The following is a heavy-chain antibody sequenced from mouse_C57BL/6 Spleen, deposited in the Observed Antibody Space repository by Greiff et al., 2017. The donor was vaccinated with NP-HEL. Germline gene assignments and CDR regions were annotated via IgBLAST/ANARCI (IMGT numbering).Heavy chain of an antibody. CDR1: GYTFTTYP. CDR3: ARNYYGSGGRYYAMDY. J-gene: IGHJ4*01. D-gene: IGHD1-1*01. Sequence: VQLQQSGAELVKPGASVKMSCKASGYTFTTYPIEWMKQNHGKSLEWIGNFHPYNDDTKYNEKFKGKATLTVEKSSSTVYLELSRLTSDASAVYYCARNYYGSGGRYYAMDYWGQGTSVTVSS. V-gene: IGHV1-47*01. CDR2: FHPYNDDT.